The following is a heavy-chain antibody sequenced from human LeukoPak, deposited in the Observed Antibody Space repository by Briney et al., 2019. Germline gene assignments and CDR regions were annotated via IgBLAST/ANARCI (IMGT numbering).Heavy chain of an antibody. J-gene: IGHJ4*02. CDR3: ARSTVVTRHYFDY. D-gene: IGHD4-23*01. V-gene: IGHV1-46*01. CDR2: INPSRGST. Sequence: ASVTVSCKASGYTFTSYYMHWVRQAPGHALGWMGIINPSRGSTSYPQKFEGRVTMTRDTSTNTGYMELSSLRSEDTAVYYCARSTVVTRHYFDYWGQGTLVTVSS. CDR1: GYTFTSYY.